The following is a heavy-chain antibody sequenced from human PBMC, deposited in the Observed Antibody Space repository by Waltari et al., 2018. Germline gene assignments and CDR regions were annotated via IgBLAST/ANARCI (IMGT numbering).Heavy chain of an antibody. D-gene: IGHD6-13*01. CDR3: VMYSSTFLGDC. CDR2: INPDGSIP. J-gene: IGHJ4*02. V-gene: IGHV3-74*01. CDR1: GFMFSSYW. Sequence: EVQLVESGGGLVQPGGSLRLSCAASGFMFSSYWMHWVRPAPGKGLVAVSNINPDGSIPRYAGSVKGRFTISRDNAKNTLFLQMNSLRGEDTAVYYCVMYSSTFLGDCWGQGTLVNVSS.